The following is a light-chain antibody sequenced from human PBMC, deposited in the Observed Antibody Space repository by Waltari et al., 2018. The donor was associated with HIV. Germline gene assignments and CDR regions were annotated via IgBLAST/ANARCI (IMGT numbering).Light chain of an antibody. Sequence: QSVLTQPPSVSAAAGQKVTISCSGRYYRGGNNYVSWYQQVPGTAPKLLIYDDNKRRSGIPDRFSGSKSDTSATLGITGLQTGDEADYYCRAWDSSLSAFVFGGGTRLTVL. J-gene: IGLJ2*01. CDR1: YYRGGNNY. V-gene: IGLV1-51*01. CDR2: DDN. CDR3: RAWDSSLSAFV.